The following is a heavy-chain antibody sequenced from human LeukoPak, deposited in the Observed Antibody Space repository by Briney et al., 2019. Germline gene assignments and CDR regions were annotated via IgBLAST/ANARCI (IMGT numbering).Heavy chain of an antibody. CDR2: IYYSGST. CDR1: GGSISSYY. CDR3: ARHNHDSSGYSYYYYGMDV. Sequence: SEALSLTCTVSGGSISSYYWSWIRQPPGKGLEWIGYIYYSGSTNYNPSLKSRVTISVDTSKNQFSLKLSSVTAADTAVYYCARHNHDSSGYSYYYYGMDVWGQGTTVTVSS. D-gene: IGHD3-22*01. V-gene: IGHV4-59*08. J-gene: IGHJ6*02.